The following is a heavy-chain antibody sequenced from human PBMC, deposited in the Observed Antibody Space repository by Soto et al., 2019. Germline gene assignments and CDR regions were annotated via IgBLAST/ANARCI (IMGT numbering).Heavy chain of an antibody. J-gene: IGHJ4*02. CDR2: IKTDGTST. CDR3: ARDQDTYGQAVFDS. V-gene: IGHV3-74*01. CDR1: GFTLSSRW. D-gene: IGHD2-15*01. Sequence: EVQLVESGGGLVQPGGSLRLSCAASGFTLSSRWMHWVRQAPGKGLVWVSRIKTDGTSTSYADSVKGRFTISRDNAKNAWYLQRNGLRAEATAMYYCARDQDTYGQAVFDSWGQGTLVTVSS.